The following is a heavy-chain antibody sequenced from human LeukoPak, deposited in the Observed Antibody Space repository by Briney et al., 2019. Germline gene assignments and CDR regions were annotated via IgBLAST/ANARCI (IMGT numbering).Heavy chain of an antibody. V-gene: IGHV1-18*01. D-gene: IGHD3-10*01. CDR1: GYTFTSFG. J-gene: IGHJ4*02. CDR2: ISGYNGDT. Sequence: ASVKVFCKASGYTFTSFGISWVRQAPGQGLEWMGWISGYNGDTNYAQNFQGRVTMTTDTSTSTVYMELRSLKSDDTAVYYCARKHPMVRGAQVDYWGQGTLVTVSS. CDR3: ARKHPMVRGAQVDY.